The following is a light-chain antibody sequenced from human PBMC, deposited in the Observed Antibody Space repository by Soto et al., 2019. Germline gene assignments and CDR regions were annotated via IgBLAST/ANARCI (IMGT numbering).Light chain of an antibody. V-gene: IGKV1-5*01. J-gene: IGKJ4*01. CDR3: QQYNSYSPLT. CDR2: AAS. Sequence: DIQLTQSPSSLSASVGDRVTISCRASQGISNFVAWYQQKPGRVPKLLIYAASSLESGVPSRFSGSGSGTEFTLTISSLQPDDFATYYCQQYNSYSPLTFGGGTKVEIK. CDR1: QGISNF.